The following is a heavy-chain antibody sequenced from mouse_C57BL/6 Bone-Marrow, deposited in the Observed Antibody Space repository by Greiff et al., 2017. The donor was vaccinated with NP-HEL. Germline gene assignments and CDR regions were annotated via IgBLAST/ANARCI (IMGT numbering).Heavy chain of an antibody. CDR2: IDPENGDI. CDR3: TTADYDVWFAY. D-gene: IGHD2-4*01. V-gene: IGHV14-4*01. Sequence: VQLKQSGAELVRPGASVKLSCTASGFNIKDDYMHWVKQRPEQGLEWIGWIDPENGDIEYASKFQGKATITADTSSNTAYLQLSSLTSEDTAVYYCTTADYDVWFAYWGQGTLVTVSA. J-gene: IGHJ3*01. CDR1: GFNIKDDY.